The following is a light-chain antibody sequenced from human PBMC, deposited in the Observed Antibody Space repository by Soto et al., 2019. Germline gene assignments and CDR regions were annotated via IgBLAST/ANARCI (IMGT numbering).Light chain of an antibody. Sequence: QSALTQPASVSGSPGQSITMSCTGTSSDVGGYNYVSWYQQHPGKAPKVMIYDVSYRPSGVSNRFSGSKSANTASLTISGLQVEDEADYYCSSYTSGSTRVVFGGGTKLTVL. J-gene: IGLJ2*01. CDR1: SSDVGGYNY. CDR2: DVS. V-gene: IGLV2-14*03. CDR3: SSYTSGSTRVV.